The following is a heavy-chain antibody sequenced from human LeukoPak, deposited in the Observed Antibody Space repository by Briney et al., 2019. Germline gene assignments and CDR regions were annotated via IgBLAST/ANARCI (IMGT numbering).Heavy chain of an antibody. Sequence: GGSLRLSCAPSGFTFSSYSMNWVRQAPGKGLEWVSYISSSSSTIYYADSVKGRFTISRDNAKNSLYLQMNSLRAEDTAVYYCASLVFVVVPAAPRDGTGDNWFDPWGQGTLVTVSS. CDR2: ISSSSSTI. V-gene: IGHV3-48*01. CDR3: ASLVFVVVPAAPRDGTGDNWFDP. J-gene: IGHJ5*02. D-gene: IGHD2-2*01. CDR1: GFTFSSYS.